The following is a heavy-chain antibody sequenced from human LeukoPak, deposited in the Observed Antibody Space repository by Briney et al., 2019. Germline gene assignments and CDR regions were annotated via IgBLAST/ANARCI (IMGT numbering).Heavy chain of an antibody. Sequence: GGSLRLSCAASGFTFSDYYMSWIRQAPGKGLEWVSYISSSGSTIYYADSVKGRFTISRDNAKNSLYLHMNSLRAEDTAVYYCARDPILTGYYYGMDVWGQGTTVTVSS. J-gene: IGHJ6*02. CDR3: ARDPILTGYYYGMDV. CDR2: ISSSGSTI. D-gene: IGHD1-14*01. V-gene: IGHV3-11*01. CDR1: GFTFSDYY.